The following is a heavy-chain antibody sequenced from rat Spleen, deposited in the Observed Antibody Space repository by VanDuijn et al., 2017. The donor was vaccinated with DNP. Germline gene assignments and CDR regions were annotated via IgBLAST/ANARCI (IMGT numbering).Heavy chain of an antibody. V-gene: IGHV3-1*01. D-gene: IGHD1-6*01. Sequence: EVQLQESGPGLVKPSQSLSLTCSVTGYSITGDYWGWIRKFPRNKMEYIGHISYSGTTNYNPSLKSRISITRDTSKNQFFLQLNSVTTEDTATYYCARGIITALPYWSFDFWGPGTMVTVSS. J-gene: IGHJ1*01. CDR2: ISYSGTT. CDR3: ARGIITALPYWSFDF. CDR1: GYSITGDY.